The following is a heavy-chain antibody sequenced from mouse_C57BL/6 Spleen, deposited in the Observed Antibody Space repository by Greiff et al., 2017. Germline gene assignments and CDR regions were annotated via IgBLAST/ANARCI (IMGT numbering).Heavy chain of an antibody. CDR2: IYPRSGNT. Sequence: VQLQQSGAELARPGASVKLSCKASGYTFTSYGISWVKQRTGQGLEWIGEIYPRSGNTYYNEKFKGKATLTADKSSSTAYMELRSLTSEDYAVYFCARLNWDGDYFDYWGQGTTLTVSS. CDR3: ARLNWDGDYFDY. V-gene: IGHV1-81*01. D-gene: IGHD4-1*01. J-gene: IGHJ2*01. CDR1: GYTFTSYG.